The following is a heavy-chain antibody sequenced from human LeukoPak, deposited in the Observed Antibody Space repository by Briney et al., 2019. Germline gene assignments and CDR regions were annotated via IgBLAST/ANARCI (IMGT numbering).Heavy chain of an antibody. CDR3: ARYGYCSGGSCYSFDY. CDR1: GFTFSSYA. V-gene: IGHV3-30-3*01. Sequence: PGGSLRLSCAASGFTFSSYAMHWVRQAPGKGLEWVAVISYDGSNKYYADSVKGRFTISRDNSKNTLYLQMNSLRAEDTAVYYCARYGYCSGGSCYSFDYWGQGTLVTVSS. D-gene: IGHD2-15*01. J-gene: IGHJ4*02. CDR2: ISYDGSNK.